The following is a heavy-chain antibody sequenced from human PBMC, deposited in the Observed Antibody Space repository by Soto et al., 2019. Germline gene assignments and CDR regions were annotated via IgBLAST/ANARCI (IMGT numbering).Heavy chain of an antibody. V-gene: IGHV4-59*01. J-gene: IGHJ4*02. CDR3: ARGRRYCSGGSCFSFDY. D-gene: IGHD2-15*01. CDR2: IYYSGST. Sequence: PSETLSLTCTVSGGSISSYYWSWIRQPPGKGLEWIGYIYYSGSTNYNPSLKSRVTISVDTSKNQFSLKLSSVTAADTAVYYCARGRRYCSGGSCFSFDYWGQGTLVTVSS. CDR1: GGSISSYY.